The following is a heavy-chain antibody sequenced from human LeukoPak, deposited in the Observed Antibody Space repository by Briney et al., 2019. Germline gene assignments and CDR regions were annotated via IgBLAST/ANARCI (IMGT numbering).Heavy chain of an antibody. J-gene: IGHJ4*02. V-gene: IGHV3-23*01. Sequence: PGGSLRLSCAAPAFTFSSYAMSWVRQAPGKGLEWVSTISNSDGSTYYADSVKGRFTISRDNSENTLYLQMNSLRAEDTAVYYCAKATGYLLWGQGTLVIVSS. D-gene: IGHD1-14*01. CDR3: AKATGYLL. CDR1: AFTFSSYA. CDR2: ISNSDGST.